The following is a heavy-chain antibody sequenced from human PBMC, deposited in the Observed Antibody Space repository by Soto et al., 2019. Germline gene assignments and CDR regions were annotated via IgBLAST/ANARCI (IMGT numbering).Heavy chain of an antibody. CDR2: TKPDGSEK. CDR1: GFTFSSYW. CDR3: ARVAYVDESFDY. Sequence: GGSLRLSCAASGFTFSSYWMTWVRQAPGKGLEWVANTKPDGSEKNYVGSVKGRFTISRDNAKNSLFLQMDSLRAEDTAVYYCARVAYVDESFDYWGQGTLVIVSS. D-gene: IGHD2-21*01. V-gene: IGHV3-7*01. J-gene: IGHJ4*02.